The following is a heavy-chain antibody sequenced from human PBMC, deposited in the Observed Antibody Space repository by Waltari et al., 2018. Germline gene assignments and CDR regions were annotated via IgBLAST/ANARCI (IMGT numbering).Heavy chain of an antibody. J-gene: IGHJ2*01. CDR1: GFTFKNYW. CDR2: IRQDEGEK. D-gene: IGHD2-2*01. CDR3: VRRASAILDL. Sequence: EVQLVESGGGLVQPGGSLRLSCTASGFTFKNYWMSWVRQTPGKGLEWVANIRQDEGEKDYAVSVKGRFTISRDNAKNSLYLQMNSLRAQDTAIYYCVRRASAILDLWGRGSLVTVSS. V-gene: IGHV3-7*04.